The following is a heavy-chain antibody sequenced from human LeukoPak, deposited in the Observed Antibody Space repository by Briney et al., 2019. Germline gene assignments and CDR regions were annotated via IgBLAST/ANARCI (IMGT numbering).Heavy chain of an antibody. V-gene: IGHV3-21*04. J-gene: IGHJ4*02. CDR2: ISSSSYFI. CDR3: AKPLGYGDYVFFRSGDCCDY. D-gene: IGHD4-17*01. Sequence: PGGSLRLSCAASGFAFSTYTMNWVRQAPGKGLEWVSSISSSSYFIYYADSVRGRFTISRDNSKNTLYLQMNSLRAEDTAVYYCAKPLGYGDYVFFRSGDCCDYWGQGTLVTVSS. CDR1: GFAFSTYT.